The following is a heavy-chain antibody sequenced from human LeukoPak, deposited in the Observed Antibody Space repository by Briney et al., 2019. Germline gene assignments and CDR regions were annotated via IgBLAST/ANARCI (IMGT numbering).Heavy chain of an antibody. D-gene: IGHD3-9*01. CDR3: ARGTNILTGYYYYMDV. CDR2: IYYSGST. Sequence: PSETLSLTCTVSGGSIITRSYNWGWIRQPPGKGLEWIGSIYYSGSTNYNPSLKSRVTISVDTSKNQFSLKLSSVTAADTAVYYCARGTNILTGYYYYMDVWGKGTTVTVSS. CDR1: GGSIITRSYN. J-gene: IGHJ6*03. V-gene: IGHV4-39*07.